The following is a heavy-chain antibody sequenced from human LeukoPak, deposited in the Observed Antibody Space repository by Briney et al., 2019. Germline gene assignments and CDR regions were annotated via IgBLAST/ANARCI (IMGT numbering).Heavy chain of an antibody. CDR2: IYWDDDK. V-gene: IGHV2-5*02. D-gene: IGHD3-10*01. CDR3: ASQGGFGESWGYFDY. Sequence: ESGPTLVNPTQTLTLICTFSGFSLSTSGVGVGWIRQPPGKALEWLALIYWDDDKRYSPSLKSRLTITKDTSKDQVVLTMTNMDPVDTATYYCASQGGFGESWGYFDYWGQGTLVTVSS. CDR1: GFSLSTSGVG. J-gene: IGHJ4*02.